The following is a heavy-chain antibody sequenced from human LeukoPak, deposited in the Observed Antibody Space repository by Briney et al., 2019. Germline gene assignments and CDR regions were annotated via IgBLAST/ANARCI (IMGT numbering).Heavy chain of an antibody. CDR1: GYTFTSYD. D-gene: IGHD7-27*01. Sequence: ASVKVSCKASGYTFTSYDINWVRQATGQGLEWMGRINPNSGGTNFAQKFQGRVTMTRDTSISTAYMELSRLRSDDTAVFYCARTPVEMSATGEFDYWGQGTLVTVSS. CDR2: INPNSGGT. J-gene: IGHJ4*02. V-gene: IGHV1-2*06. CDR3: ARTPVEMSATGEFDY.